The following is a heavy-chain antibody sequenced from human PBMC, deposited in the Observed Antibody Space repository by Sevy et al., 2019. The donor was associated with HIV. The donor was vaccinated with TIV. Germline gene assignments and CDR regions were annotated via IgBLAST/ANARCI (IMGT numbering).Heavy chain of an antibody. J-gene: IGHJ4*02. CDR2: INTRGTT. Sequence: GGSLRLSCAASGFIVSSYYMGWVRQAPGKGLEWVSLINTRGTTFYADSVKGRFTISRDNSKNTLSLQMNGLRAEDTAMYYCAREATRLTVWGQGTLVTVSS. CDR1: GFIVSSYY. D-gene: IGHD4-4*01. V-gene: IGHV3-53*01. CDR3: AREATRLTV.